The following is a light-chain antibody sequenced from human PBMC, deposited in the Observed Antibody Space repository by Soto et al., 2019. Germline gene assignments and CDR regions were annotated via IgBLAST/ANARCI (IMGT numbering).Light chain of an antibody. CDR2: AAS. Sequence: DMQMTQSPSSLSASVGDRVTITCRASQDISNYLAWYQQKPGNAPKLLIYAASTLQFGVSSRFSGSGSGTDLTLTISNLQAEDAATYYCQKYNSAPPELTFGGGTKVELK. CDR3: QKYNSAPPELT. V-gene: IGKV1-27*01. CDR1: QDISNY. J-gene: IGKJ4*01.